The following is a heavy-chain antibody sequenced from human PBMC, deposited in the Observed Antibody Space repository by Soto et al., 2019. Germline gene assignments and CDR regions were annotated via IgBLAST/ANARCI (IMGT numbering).Heavy chain of an antibody. Sequence: GGSLGLSCAASGFTFSSFAMHWVRQAPGKGLEWLAVISYDGNNKFYADSVKGRFSISRDNSKNTLYLQMNSLRAEDTAVYYCARGPSSLTRFDYWGQGTLVTVSS. CDR3: ARGPSSLTRFDY. J-gene: IGHJ4*02. CDR1: GFTFSSFA. V-gene: IGHV3-30-3*01. D-gene: IGHD2-2*01. CDR2: ISYDGNNK.